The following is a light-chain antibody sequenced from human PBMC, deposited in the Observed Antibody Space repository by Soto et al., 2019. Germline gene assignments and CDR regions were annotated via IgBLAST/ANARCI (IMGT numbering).Light chain of an antibody. J-gene: IGLJ2*01. Sequence: QSVLTQPPSVSGAPGQRVTISCTGSSSNIGGGYDVHWYQQLPGTAPQLLISGNSNRPSGVPDRFSGSKSGTAASLAITGLEAEDEADYYCQSYDSSVSGSKVFGGGTKLTVL. CDR1: SSNIGGGYD. V-gene: IGLV1-40*01. CDR3: QSYDSSVSGSKV. CDR2: GNS.